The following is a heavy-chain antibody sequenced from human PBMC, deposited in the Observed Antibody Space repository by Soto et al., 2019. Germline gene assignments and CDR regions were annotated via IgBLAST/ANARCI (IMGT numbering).Heavy chain of an antibody. Sequence: SETLSLTCAVYGGSFSGYYWSWVCQPPGKGLEWIGEINHSGSTNYNPSLKSRVTISVDTSKNQFSLKLSSVTAADTAVYYCARGLGDVWYDAFDIWGQGTMVTVSS. V-gene: IGHV4-34*01. CDR3: ARGLGDVWYDAFDI. CDR2: INHSGST. J-gene: IGHJ3*02. D-gene: IGHD2-21*02. CDR1: GGSFSGYY.